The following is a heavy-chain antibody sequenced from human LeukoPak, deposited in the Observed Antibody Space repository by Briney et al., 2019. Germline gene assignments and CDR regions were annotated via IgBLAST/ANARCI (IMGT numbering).Heavy chain of an antibody. J-gene: IGHJ3*02. D-gene: IGHD2-15*01. CDR2: INQDGSTE. Sequence: GRSLRLSCAASGFTFSSYAMHWVRQAPGKGLEWVANINQDGSTEQYVGSVKGRFTIFRDNAKNSVYLQMNSLIVDDTAVYYCTGERLAGGFDIWGQGTLVTVSS. CDR1: GFTFSSYA. V-gene: IGHV3-7*01. CDR3: TGERLAGGFDI.